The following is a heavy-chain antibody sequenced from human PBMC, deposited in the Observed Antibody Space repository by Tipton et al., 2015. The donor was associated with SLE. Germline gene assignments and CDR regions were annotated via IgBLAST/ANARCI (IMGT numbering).Heavy chain of an antibody. Sequence: RSLRLSCAASGFTFSIYAMHWVRQAPGKGLEWVAVIPYDGSNKYYADSVKGRFTISRDNSKNTLYLQMNSLRAEDTAVYYCAREPLVVVAAGTYFDYWGQGTLVTVSS. V-gene: IGHV3-30*04. D-gene: IGHD2-15*01. CDR1: GFTFSIYA. J-gene: IGHJ4*02. CDR2: IPYDGSNK. CDR3: AREPLVVVAAGTYFDY.